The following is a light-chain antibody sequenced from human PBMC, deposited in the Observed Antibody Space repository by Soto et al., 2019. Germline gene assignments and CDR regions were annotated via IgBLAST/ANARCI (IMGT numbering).Light chain of an antibody. CDR2: DAS. J-gene: IGKJ1*01. Sequence: DIQVTHSPSTLSGSLPDRVTITYRASQTISSWLDWYQQKPGKAPKLLIYDASTLQSGVPSRFSGSGSGTEFTLTISSLQPDDFATYYCQQYNSYPEAFGQGTKVDI. CDR1: QTISSW. CDR3: QQYNSYPEA. V-gene: IGKV1-5*03.